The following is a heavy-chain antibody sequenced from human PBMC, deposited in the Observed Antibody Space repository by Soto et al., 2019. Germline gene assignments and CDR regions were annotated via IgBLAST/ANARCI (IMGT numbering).Heavy chain of an antibody. Sequence: QLQLQESGSGLLKPSQTLSLTCAVSGGSISSSGYSWSWIRQPPGTGLEWIGYIYHSGSTYYNPSLKSPVTISVDSANNKFSMKLSSVTAADTAVYYCARVGAYYGSGSSFDYRGQGTLVTVSS. V-gene: IGHV4-30-2*01. CDR1: GGSISSSGYS. D-gene: IGHD3-10*01. CDR3: ARVGAYYGSGSSFDY. CDR2: IYHSGST. J-gene: IGHJ4*02.